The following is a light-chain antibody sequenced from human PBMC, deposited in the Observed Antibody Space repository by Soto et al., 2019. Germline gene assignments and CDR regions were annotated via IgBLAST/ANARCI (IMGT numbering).Light chain of an antibody. CDR2: AAS. CDR1: RSITNY. CDR3: QQSYNFPKA. Sequence: DIQMTQSPSSLSASVGDRVTITCRASRSITNYLNWYQQKPGKAPKLLIYAASSLQSGVPSRFTGSGSGTDFTLTISSLQPEEFAAYFCQQSYNFPKAFGQGTKVEIK. V-gene: IGKV1-39*01. J-gene: IGKJ1*01.